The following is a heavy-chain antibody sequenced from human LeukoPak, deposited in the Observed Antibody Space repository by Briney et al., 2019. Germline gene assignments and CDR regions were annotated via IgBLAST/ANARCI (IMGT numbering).Heavy chain of an antibody. D-gene: IGHD2-15*01. CDR1: GGSIGSGGYY. CDR3: ARENSGRYCSGGSCYTGFDP. Sequence: SETLSLTCTVSGGSIGSGGYYWSWIRQHPGKGLEWIGYIYYSGSTYYNPSLKSRVTISVDTSKNQFSLKLSSVTAADTAVYYCARENSGRYCSGGSCYTGFDPWGQGTLVTVSS. CDR2: IYYSGST. J-gene: IGHJ5*02. V-gene: IGHV4-31*03.